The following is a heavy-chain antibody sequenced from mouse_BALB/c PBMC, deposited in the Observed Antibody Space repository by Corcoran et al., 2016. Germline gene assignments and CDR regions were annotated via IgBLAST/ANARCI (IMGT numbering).Heavy chain of an antibody. Sequence: EVQLQQFGAELVKPGASVKISCKASGYTFTDYNMDWVKQSHGKSLGWIGDINPNYDSPSYNQKFKGNATLNVDKAYSTAYMELRSLTSEDTAVDYCARKSGSSYKYYAMDYLGQGTSVTVSS. V-gene: IGHV1-18*01. CDR2: INPNYDSP. CDR3: ARKSGSSYKYYAMDY. D-gene: IGHD1-1*01. J-gene: IGHJ4*01. CDR1: GYTFTDYN.